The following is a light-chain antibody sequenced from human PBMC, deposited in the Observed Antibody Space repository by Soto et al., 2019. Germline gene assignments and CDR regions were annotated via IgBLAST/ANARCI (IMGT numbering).Light chain of an antibody. CDR3: QQYGSSLYT. CDR1: QTVTSSY. J-gene: IGKJ2*01. Sequence: EIVLRQSPGTLSLSPGERATLSCRASQTVTSSYLAWYQQKPGQAPRLLIYDASTRVTGIPDRFSGSGSGTDFTLTISGLEPEDFAVYYCQQYGSSLYTFGQGTKLEIK. V-gene: IGKV3-20*01. CDR2: DAS.